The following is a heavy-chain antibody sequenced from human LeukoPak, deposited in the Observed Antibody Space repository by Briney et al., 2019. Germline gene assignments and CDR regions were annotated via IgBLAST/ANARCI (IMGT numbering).Heavy chain of an antibody. V-gene: IGHV4-34*01. CDR1: GGSFSGYY. CDR3: ARVIGYCSSTSCGEFDY. D-gene: IGHD2-2*01. Sequence: PSETLSLTCAVYGGSFSGYYWSWIRQPPGKGLEWIGEINHSGSTNYNPSLKSRVTISVDTSKNQFSLKLSSVTAADTAVYYCARVIGYCSSTSCGEFDYWGQGTLVTVSS. J-gene: IGHJ4*02. CDR2: INHSGST.